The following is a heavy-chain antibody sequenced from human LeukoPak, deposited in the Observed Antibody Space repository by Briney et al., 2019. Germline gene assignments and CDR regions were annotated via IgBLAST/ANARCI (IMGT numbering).Heavy chain of an antibody. V-gene: IGHV4-61*02. CDR2: IYTSGST. Sequence: PSQTLSLTCTVSGGSISSGSYYWSWIRQPAGKGLEWIGRIYTSGSTNYNPSLKSRVTISVDTSKNQFSLKLSSVTAADTAVYYCARDGSYYYYYMDVWGKGTTVTISS. CDR1: GGSISSGSYY. J-gene: IGHJ6*03. D-gene: IGHD1-26*01. CDR3: ARDGSYYYYYMDV.